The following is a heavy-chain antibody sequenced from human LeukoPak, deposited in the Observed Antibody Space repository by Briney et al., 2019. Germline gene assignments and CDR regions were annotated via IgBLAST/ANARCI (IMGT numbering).Heavy chain of an antibody. CDR2: ISSSSSYI. Sequence: KSGGSLRLSCAASGFTFSSYSMNWVRQAPGKGLEWVSSISSSSSYIYYADSVKGRFTISRDNAKNSLYLQMNSLRAEDTAVYYCARAMLSRIGAAAGTWGQGTLVTVSS. CDR3: ARAMLSRIGAAAGT. D-gene: IGHD6-13*01. J-gene: IGHJ4*02. V-gene: IGHV3-21*01. CDR1: GFTFSSYS.